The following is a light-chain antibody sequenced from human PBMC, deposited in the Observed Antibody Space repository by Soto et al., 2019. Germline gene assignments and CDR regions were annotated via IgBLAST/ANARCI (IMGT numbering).Light chain of an antibody. Sequence: DIQMTQSPSTQSESVGHRDNITCRASQSISSWLAWYQQKPGKAPKLLIYAASSLQSGVPSRFSGSGSGTDFTLTISSLQPEDFATYYCQQSYSTPITFGQGTRLEIK. V-gene: IGKV1-39*01. CDR2: AAS. J-gene: IGKJ5*01. CDR3: QQSYSTPIT. CDR1: QSISSW.